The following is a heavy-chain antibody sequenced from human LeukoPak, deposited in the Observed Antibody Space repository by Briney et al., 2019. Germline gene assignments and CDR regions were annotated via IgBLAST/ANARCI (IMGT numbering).Heavy chain of an antibody. Sequence: GGSLRLSCAASGFTVSSYSMNWVRQAPGKGLEWASSISSSSSYIYYADSVKGRFTISRDNAKNSLYLQMNSLRAEDTAVYYCARDLYRIVVVPHYFDYWGQGTLVTVSS. CDR2: ISSSSSYI. CDR1: GFTVSSYS. CDR3: ARDLYRIVVVPHYFDY. J-gene: IGHJ4*02. D-gene: IGHD3-22*01. V-gene: IGHV3-21*01.